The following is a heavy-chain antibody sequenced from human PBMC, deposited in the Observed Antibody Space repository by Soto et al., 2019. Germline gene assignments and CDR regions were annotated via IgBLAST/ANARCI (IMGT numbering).Heavy chain of an antibody. CDR1: GGSLSSVCYY. CDR3: ARLVYDSSGYRPG. V-gene: IGHV4-31*02. Sequence: TLSLTWTVSGGSLSSVCYYWNWIRQHPGKGLEWIGHIYYSGSTYYNPSLKSRVTISVDTSKNQFSLKLSSVTAADTAVYYCARLVYDSSGYRPGWGQGTLVTVSS. D-gene: IGHD3-22*01. CDR2: IYYSGST. J-gene: IGHJ4*02.